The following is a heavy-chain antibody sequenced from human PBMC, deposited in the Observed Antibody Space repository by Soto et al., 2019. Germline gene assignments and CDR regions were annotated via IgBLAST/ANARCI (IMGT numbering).Heavy chain of an antibody. CDR3: AKDYDVLTGPSAFFGLDV. CDR1: GFNFDDYA. V-gene: IGHV3-9*01. Sequence: HPGGSLRLSCAASGFNFDDYAMHWVRQAPGKGLEWVSGINWNSGTTAYADSVKGRFTISRDNARKSLYLQMDSLRVEDTALYYCAKDYDVLTGPSAFFGLDVWGQGTTVTVSS. CDR2: INWNSGTT. J-gene: IGHJ6*02. D-gene: IGHD3-9*01.